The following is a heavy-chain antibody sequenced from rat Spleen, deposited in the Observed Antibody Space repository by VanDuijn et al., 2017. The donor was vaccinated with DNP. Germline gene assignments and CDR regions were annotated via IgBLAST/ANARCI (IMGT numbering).Heavy chain of an antibody. J-gene: IGHJ1*01. Sequence: EVQLVESGGDLVQPGRSLKLSCVASGFTSNNYLMTWIRQVPGKGLEWVASITSSGGTTYYPDSVKGRFTISRDNAKNTLYLQMNSLISEDTATYYCARGSGTYYWYFDFWGPGTMVTVSS. CDR1: GFTSNNYL. CDR3: ARGSGTYYWYFDF. D-gene: IGHD5-1*01. CDR2: ITSSGGTT. V-gene: IGHV5-31*01.